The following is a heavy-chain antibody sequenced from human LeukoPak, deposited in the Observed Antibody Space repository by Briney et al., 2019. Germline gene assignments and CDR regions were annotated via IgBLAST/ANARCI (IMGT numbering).Heavy chain of an antibody. V-gene: IGHV1-69*13. D-gene: IGHD3-10*01. J-gene: IGHJ4*02. CDR2: TIPIFGTA. CDR1: GGTFSSYA. CDR3: ARDRAYYYGSGSYSY. Sequence: SVKVSCKASGGTFSSYAISWVRQAPGQGLEWMGGTIPIFGTANYAQKFQGRVTITADESTSTAYMELSSLRSEDTAVYYCARDRAYYYGSGSYSYWGQGTLVTVSS.